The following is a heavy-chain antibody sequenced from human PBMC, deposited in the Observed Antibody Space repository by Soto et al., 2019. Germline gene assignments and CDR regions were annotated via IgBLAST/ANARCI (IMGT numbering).Heavy chain of an antibody. J-gene: IGHJ5*02. Sequence: SETLSLTCTVSGGSISSYYWSWIRQPPGKGLEWIGYIYYSGSTNYNPSLKSRVTISVDTSKNQFSLKLSSMTAADTAVYYCARDHPWFDPWGQGTLVTVSS. CDR3: ARDHPWFDP. CDR1: GGSISSYY. V-gene: IGHV4-59*01. CDR2: IYYSGST.